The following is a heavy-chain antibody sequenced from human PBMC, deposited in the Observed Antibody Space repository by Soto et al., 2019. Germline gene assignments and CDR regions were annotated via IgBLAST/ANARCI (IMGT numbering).Heavy chain of an antibody. V-gene: IGHV3-74*01. Sequence: EVQLVESGGGLVQPGGSLRLSCAASGFIFNNYWMHWVRQAPGKGLVWVARINGDGSTTTYVVSAKGRFTISRDNAKNTMYLQMNSLRVEDTAVYYCGRGSGPRGRPYWGQGILVTVSS. J-gene: IGHJ4*02. CDR1: GFIFNNYW. D-gene: IGHD1-26*01. CDR3: GRGSGPRGRPY. CDR2: INGDGSTT.